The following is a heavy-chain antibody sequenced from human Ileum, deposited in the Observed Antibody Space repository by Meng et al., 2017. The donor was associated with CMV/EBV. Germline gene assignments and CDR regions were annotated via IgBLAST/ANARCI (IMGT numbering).Heavy chain of an antibody. CDR2: IYSGGST. CDR1: GFTFRSNY. J-gene: IGHJ4*02. V-gene: IGHV3-66*01. D-gene: IGHD1-26*01. CDR3: AKTRSGAYYVLDY. Sequence: VRLGVSGGGLVQPGGSLRLSCAASGFTFRSNYMSWVRQAPGKGLEWVSVIYSGGSTYYADSVKGRFTISRDNSKNTLYLQMNSLRAEDTAIFYCAKTRSGAYYVLDYWGQGTLVTVSS.